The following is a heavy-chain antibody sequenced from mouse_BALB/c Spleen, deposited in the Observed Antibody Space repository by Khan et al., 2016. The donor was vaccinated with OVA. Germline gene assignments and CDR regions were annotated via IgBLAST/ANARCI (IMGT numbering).Heavy chain of an antibody. CDR2: INPHSDET. V-gene: IGHV1-20*02. CDR3: ERIYGGAIDY. D-gene: IGHD1-1*01. Sequence: VQLKESGPELVKPGASVKISCKASGYSFTGYFMHWVMQSHGKSLEWIGCINPHSDETVYNQKFKGKATLTVDKSSSTAYMQLRSLASEDSADYSCERIYGGAIDYWGQGTTLTVSS. CDR1: GYSFTGYF. J-gene: IGHJ2*01.